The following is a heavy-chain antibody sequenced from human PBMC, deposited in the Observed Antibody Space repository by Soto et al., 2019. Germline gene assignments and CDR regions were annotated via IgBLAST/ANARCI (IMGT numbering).Heavy chain of an antibody. CDR3: ARFSVGPPRVDTAMVIDY. V-gene: IGHV4-59*01. CDR1: GGSISSYY. J-gene: IGHJ4*02. D-gene: IGHD5-18*01. CDR2: IYYSGST. Sequence: QVQLQESGPGLVKPSETLSLTCTVSGGSISSYYWSWIRQPPGKGLEWIGYIYYSGSTNYNPSLKSRVTISVDTSKNQFSLKLSSVTAADTAVYYCARFSVGPPRVDTAMVIDYWGQGTLVTVSS.